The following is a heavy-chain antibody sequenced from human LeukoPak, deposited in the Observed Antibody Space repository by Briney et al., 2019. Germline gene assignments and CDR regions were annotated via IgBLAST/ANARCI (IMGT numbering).Heavy chain of an antibody. D-gene: IGHD1-26*01. CDR1: GFTFSNHW. Sequence: PGGSLRLSCAASGFTFSNHWMSWVRQAPGKGLEWVANIKQDGSENYYVDSLKGRFSISRDNAKTSLYLQMNSLRAEDTAVYYCAGARSGSYDYFDYWGQGTLVTVSS. CDR2: IKQDGSEN. CDR3: AGARSGSYDYFDY. V-gene: IGHV3-7*01. J-gene: IGHJ4*02.